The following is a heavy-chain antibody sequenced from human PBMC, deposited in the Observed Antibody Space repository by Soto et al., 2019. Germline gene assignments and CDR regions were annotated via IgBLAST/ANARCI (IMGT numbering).Heavy chain of an antibody. Sequence: QITLKESGPTLVKPTQTLTLTCTASGLSFGTSGVGVGWIRQHPGKALEWLALIYWNDDQRYSPSLKSSLTITKDTSKNQVVLTMTNVDPVDTATYYCASMTTVATAAFDIWGQGIMVTVPS. J-gene: IGHJ3*02. CDR3: ASMTTVATAAFDI. V-gene: IGHV2-5*01. CDR2: IYWNDDQ. D-gene: IGHD4-17*01. CDR1: GLSFGTSGVG.